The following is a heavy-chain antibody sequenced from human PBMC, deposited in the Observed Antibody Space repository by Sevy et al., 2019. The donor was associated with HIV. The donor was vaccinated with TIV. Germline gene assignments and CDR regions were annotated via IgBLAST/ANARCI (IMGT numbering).Heavy chain of an antibody. D-gene: IGHD6-19*01. CDR3: ARGSGIAVAGTADDNWFDP. CDR2: INHSGST. Sequence: SETLSLTCAVYGGSFSGYYWSWIRQPPGKGLEWIGEINHSGSTNYNPSLKSRVTISVDTSKNQFSLKLSSVTAADTAVYYCARGSGIAVAGTADDNWFDPWGQGTLVTVSS. CDR1: GGSFSGYY. V-gene: IGHV4-34*01. J-gene: IGHJ5*02.